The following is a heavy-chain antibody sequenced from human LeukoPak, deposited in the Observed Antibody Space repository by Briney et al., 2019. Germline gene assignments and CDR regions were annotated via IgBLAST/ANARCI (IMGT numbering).Heavy chain of an antibody. Sequence: PSETLSLTCTVSGGSISSYYWSWIRQPPGKGLEGIGYILSSGSTHHNPPLTSRISLSVDTSKNQFSLKLSSVTAADTAVYARRVISEISIDKGNWLDPWGQGTLVTVSS. D-gene: IGHD3-3*01. V-gene: IGHV4-4*09. CDR2: ILSSGST. J-gene: IGHJ5*02. CDR3: RVISEISIDKGNWLDP. CDR1: GGSISSYY.